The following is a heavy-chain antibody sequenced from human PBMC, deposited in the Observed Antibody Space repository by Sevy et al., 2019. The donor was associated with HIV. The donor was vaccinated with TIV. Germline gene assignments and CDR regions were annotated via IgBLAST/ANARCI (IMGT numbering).Heavy chain of an antibody. CDR1: GGSITSLY. Sequence: SETLSLTCTVSGGSITSLYWNWIRQPPGKGLEWIANIYYNGDINYNPSLKSRVTLSLDTSKNQFCLRLSSVTAADTAMYYCAGENAWGRGYSSGQGTLVTVSS. CDR2: IYYNGDI. D-gene: IGHD1-26*01. CDR3: AGENAWGRGYS. V-gene: IGHV4-59*11. J-gene: IGHJ4*02.